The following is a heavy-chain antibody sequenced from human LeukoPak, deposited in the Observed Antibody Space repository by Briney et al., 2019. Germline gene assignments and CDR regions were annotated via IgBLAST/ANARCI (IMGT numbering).Heavy chain of an antibody. Sequence: ASVKVSCKASGYTFTSYGISWVRQAPGQGLEWMGWISAYNGNTNYAQKLQGRVTMTTDTSTSTAYMELRSLRSDDTAVYYCARHGSYYTYYYGMDVWGQGTTVTVSS. CDR1: GYTFTSYG. J-gene: IGHJ6*02. CDR2: ISAYNGNT. V-gene: IGHV1-18*01. D-gene: IGHD1-26*01. CDR3: ARHGSYYTYYYGMDV.